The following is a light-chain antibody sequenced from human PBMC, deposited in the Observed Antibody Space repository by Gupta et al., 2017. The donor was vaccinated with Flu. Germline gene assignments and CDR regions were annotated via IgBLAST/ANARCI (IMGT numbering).Light chain of an antibody. CDR1: RSNIGSNY. CDR3: AAWDDSLSGVV. V-gene: IGLV1-47*01. J-gene: IGLJ2*01. CDR2: RNS. Sequence: RVTISCSGSRSNIGSNYVYWYQQLPGTASKLLIYRNSQRPSGVPDRFSGSKSGTSASLAISGLRSEDEADYYCAAWDDSLSGVVFGGGTKLTVL.